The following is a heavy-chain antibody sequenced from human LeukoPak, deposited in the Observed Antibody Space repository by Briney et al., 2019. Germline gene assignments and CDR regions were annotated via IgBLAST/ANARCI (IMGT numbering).Heavy chain of an antibody. D-gene: IGHD3-22*01. CDR3: ARYVYYDSSGYPNYYFDY. J-gene: IGHJ4*02. V-gene: IGHV1-69*02. CDR2: IIPILGIA. CDR1: GGTFSSYT. Sequence: ASVTVSCKASGGTFSSYTISWVRQAPGQGLEWMGRIIPILGIASYAQKFQGRVTITADKSTSTAYMELSSLRSEDTAVYYCARYVYYDSSGYPNYYFDYWGQGTLVTVSS.